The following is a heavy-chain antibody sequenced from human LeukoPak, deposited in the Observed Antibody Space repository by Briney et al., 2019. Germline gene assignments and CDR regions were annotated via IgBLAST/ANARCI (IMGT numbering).Heavy chain of an antibody. V-gene: IGHV3-30-3*01. Sequence: GGSLRLSCAASGFTFSYYAMHWVRQAPGKGLEWVAVISSDGNNKDYADSVKGRFTISRDNSKNTLYLQMNSLRGEDTAVYYCATYSSLNRREFQFWGQGTLLTVSS. D-gene: IGHD3-22*01. CDR2: ISSDGNNK. J-gene: IGHJ1*01. CDR1: GFTFSYYA. CDR3: ATYSSLNRREFQF.